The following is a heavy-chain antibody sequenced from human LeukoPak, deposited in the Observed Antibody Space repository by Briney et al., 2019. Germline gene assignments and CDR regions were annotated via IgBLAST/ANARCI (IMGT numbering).Heavy chain of an antibody. J-gene: IGHJ6*02. V-gene: IGHV1-69*13. Sequence: ASVKVSCKASGGTFSSYAISWVRQAPGQGLEWMGGIIPIFGTANYAQKFQGRVTITADESTSTAYMGLSSLRSEDTAVYYCARERWESPYYYYGMDVWGQGTTVTVSS. CDR3: ARERWESPYYYYGMDV. CDR1: GGTFSSYA. D-gene: IGHD1-26*01. CDR2: IIPIFGTA.